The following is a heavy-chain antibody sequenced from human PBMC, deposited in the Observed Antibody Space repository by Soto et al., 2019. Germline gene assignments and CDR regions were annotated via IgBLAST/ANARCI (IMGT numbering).Heavy chain of an antibody. J-gene: IGHJ5*02. V-gene: IGHV4-30-4*01. CDR3: AREGAAAYNWFDP. CDR2: IYYSGST. Sequence: SETLSLTCTVSGGSISSGDYYWSWIRQPPGKGLEWIGYIYYSGSTYYNPSLKSRVTISVDTSKNQFSLKLSSVTAADTAVYYCAREGAAAYNWFDPWGQGTLVTVSS. D-gene: IGHD6-13*01. CDR1: GGSISSGDYY.